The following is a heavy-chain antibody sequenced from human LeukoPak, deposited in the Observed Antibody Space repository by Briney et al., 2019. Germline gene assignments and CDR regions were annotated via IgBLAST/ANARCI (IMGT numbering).Heavy chain of an antibody. Sequence: PSETLSLTCTVSGGSISSYYWSWIRQPPGKGLEWIGYIYYSGSSNYNPSLKSRVTISVDTSKNQFSLKLSSVTAADTAVYYCARETKAFDIWGQGTMVTVSS. CDR3: ARETKAFDI. CDR2: IYYSGSS. J-gene: IGHJ3*02. V-gene: IGHV4-59*01. CDR1: GGSISSYY.